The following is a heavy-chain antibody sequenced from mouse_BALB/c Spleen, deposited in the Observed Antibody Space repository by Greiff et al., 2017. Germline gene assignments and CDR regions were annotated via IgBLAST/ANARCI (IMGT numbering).Heavy chain of an antibody. Sequence: EVQRVESGGGLVKPGGSLKLSCAASGFTFSDYYMYWVRQTPEKRLEWVATISDGGSYTYYPDSVKGRFTISRDNAKNNLYLQMSSLKSEDTAMYYCARAYGYDRAWFAYWGQGTLVTVSA. V-gene: IGHV5-4*02. CDR3: ARAYGYDRAWFAY. CDR2: ISDGGSYT. D-gene: IGHD2-2*01. CDR1: GFTFSDYY. J-gene: IGHJ3*01.